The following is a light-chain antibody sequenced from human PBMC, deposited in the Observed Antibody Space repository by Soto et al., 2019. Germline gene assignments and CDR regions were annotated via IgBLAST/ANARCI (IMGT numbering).Light chain of an antibody. Sequence: DIVMTQSRLSLPVTPGEPASISCRSSQSLLHSNGYNCLDWYLQKPGQSPQLLIYLGSTRASGVPDRFSGSGSGTDFTLKISRVEAEDVGVYYCMQALQTPLTFGGGTKVEIK. V-gene: IGKV2-28*01. J-gene: IGKJ4*01. CDR2: LGS. CDR1: QSLLHSNGYNC. CDR3: MQALQTPLT.